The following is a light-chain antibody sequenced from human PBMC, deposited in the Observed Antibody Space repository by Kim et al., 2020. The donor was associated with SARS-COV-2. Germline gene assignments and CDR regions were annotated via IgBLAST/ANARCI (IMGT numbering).Light chain of an antibody. V-gene: IGKV1-5*01. Sequence: TLFATFCDRVTITGRASQSISSWLAWYQQKPGKAPKVLIYDASSLGSGVPSRFSGSGSGTEFTLTISSLHPDDFATYYCQQYNYHFGQGTKLEI. J-gene: IGKJ2*01. CDR1: QSISSW. CDR2: DAS. CDR3: QQYNYH.